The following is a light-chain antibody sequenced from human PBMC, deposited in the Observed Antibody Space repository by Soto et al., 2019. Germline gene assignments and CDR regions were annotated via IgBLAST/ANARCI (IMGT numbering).Light chain of an antibody. CDR2: TAS. Sequence: IQLILTPSSLSSSVGDRVAITCRASQCISSYLNWYQQKPGKAPKLLIYTASSLQSGVPSRFSGSGSGTEFTLTISSLQPDDFATYYCQQYDSYSRTFGQGT. V-gene: IGKV1-39*01. CDR1: QCISSY. J-gene: IGKJ1*01. CDR3: QQYDSYSRT.